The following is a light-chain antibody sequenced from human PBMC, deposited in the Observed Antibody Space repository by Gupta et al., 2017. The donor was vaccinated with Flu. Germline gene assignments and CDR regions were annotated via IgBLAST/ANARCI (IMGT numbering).Light chain of an antibody. CDR3: SSYTSSSTLYV. CDR2: DVS. Sequence: ITISCTGTSSDVGGYNYVSWYQQHPGKAPKLIIYDVSNRPSGVSNRFSGSKSGNTASLTISGLQAEDEADYYCSSYTSSSTLYVFGTGIKVTVL. J-gene: IGLJ1*01. CDR1: SSDVGGYNY. V-gene: IGLV2-14*04.